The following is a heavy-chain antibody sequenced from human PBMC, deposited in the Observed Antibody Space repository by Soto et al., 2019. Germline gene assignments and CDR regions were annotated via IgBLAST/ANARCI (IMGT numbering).Heavy chain of an antibody. D-gene: IGHD1-26*01. CDR3: AREPIVGTTKWFDS. CDR2: ISHSES. CDR1: GGSFSGSH. V-gene: IGHV4-34*01. Sequence: PSETLSLTCDVYGGSFSGSHWSWIRQPPGKGLEWIGEISHSESNYNPSLKSRVTMSIDTSKNQFSLRLSSVTAADTAVYFCAREPIVGTTKWFDSWGQGTLVTVS. J-gene: IGHJ5*01.